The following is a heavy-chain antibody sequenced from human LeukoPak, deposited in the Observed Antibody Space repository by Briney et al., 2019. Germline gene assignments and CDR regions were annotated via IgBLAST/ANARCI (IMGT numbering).Heavy chain of an antibody. Sequence: PSETLSLTCTVSSGSVSSGSYYWSWIRQPPGKGLEWIGYIYYSGSTNYNPSLKSRVTISVDTSKNQFSLKLSSVTAADTAVYYCARDRGGYCSGGSCYSDAFDIWGQGTMVTVSS. J-gene: IGHJ3*02. CDR1: SGSVSSGSYY. CDR3: ARDRGGYCSGGSCYSDAFDI. CDR2: IYYSGST. V-gene: IGHV4-61*01. D-gene: IGHD2-15*01.